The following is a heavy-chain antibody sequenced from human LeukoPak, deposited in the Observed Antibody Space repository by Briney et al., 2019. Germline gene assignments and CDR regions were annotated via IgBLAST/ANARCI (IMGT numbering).Heavy chain of an antibody. J-gene: IGHJ4*02. D-gene: IGHD3-10*01. CDR3: ARHVPPSGDHFDC. V-gene: IGHV4-59*08. CDR1: GDSISGYY. Sequence: PSETLSLTCTVSGDSISGYYWSWIRQPPGKGLEWTAYKSHSGSTNYNPSLKSRVTISVDTSKDQFSLKLSSVAAADTAVYYCARHVPPSGDHFDCWGQGTLVTVSS. CDR2: KSHSGST.